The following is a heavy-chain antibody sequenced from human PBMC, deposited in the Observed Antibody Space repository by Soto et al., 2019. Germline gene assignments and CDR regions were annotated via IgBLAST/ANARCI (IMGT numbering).Heavy chain of an antibody. J-gene: IGHJ4*02. Sequence: SETLSLTCTVSGGSIISSSYYWGWIRQPPVKVLEWIGSIYYSGSTYYNPSLKSRVTISVYTSKNQFSLKLSSVTAAETAVYYFARNNSSSWLQPTYYFEFWGQGTLDNDSS. CDR2: IYYSGST. V-gene: IGHV4-39*01. D-gene: IGHD6-13*01. CDR3: ARNNSSSWLQPTYYFEF. CDR1: GGSIISSSYY.